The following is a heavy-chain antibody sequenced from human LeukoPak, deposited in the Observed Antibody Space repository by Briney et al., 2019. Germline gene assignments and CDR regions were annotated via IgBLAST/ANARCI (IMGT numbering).Heavy chain of an antibody. CDR2: ISYDGSNK. CDR1: GSTFSSYG. Sequence: GGSLRLSCAASGSTFSSYGMHWVRQAPGKGLEWVAVISYDGSNKYYADSVKGRFTISRDNSKNTLYLQMNSLRAEDTAVYYCATTVTTYRHFDYWGQGTLVTVSS. V-gene: IGHV3-30*03. J-gene: IGHJ4*02. CDR3: ATTVTTYRHFDY. D-gene: IGHD4-17*01.